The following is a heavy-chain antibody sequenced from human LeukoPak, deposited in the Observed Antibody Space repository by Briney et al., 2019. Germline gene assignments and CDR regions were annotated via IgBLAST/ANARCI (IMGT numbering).Heavy chain of an antibody. Sequence: GASVKVSCKTSGHIFTSYGFTWVRPAPGQGVAWMGWISAYNFATDYARKFQGRVTMTADTSTGTVYMDLRSLRGDDTAVYYCARCWSSDRGYCDFWGQGTQVIVSS. J-gene: IGHJ4*02. CDR2: ISAYNFAT. CDR1: GHIFTSYG. CDR3: ARCWSSDRGYCDF. V-gene: IGHV1-18*01.